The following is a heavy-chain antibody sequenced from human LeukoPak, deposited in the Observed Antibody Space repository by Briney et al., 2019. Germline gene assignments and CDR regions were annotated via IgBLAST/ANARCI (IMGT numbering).Heavy chain of an antibody. CDR3: ARDLLEHDSLDY. V-gene: IGHV3-30-3*01. CDR2: ISYDGSNK. Sequence: PGGSLRLSCAASGFTFSSYAMHWVRQAPGKGLEWVAVISYDGSNKYYADSVKGRFTISRDNSKNTLYLQMNSLRAEDTAVYYCARDLLEHDSLDYWGQGTLVTVSS. D-gene: IGHD1-1*01. CDR1: GFTFSSYA. J-gene: IGHJ4*02.